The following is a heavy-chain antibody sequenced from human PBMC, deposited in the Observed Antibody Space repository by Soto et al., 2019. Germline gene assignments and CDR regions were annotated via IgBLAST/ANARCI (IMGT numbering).Heavy chain of an antibody. CDR1: GGTFSAYA. Sequence: GASVKVYCKASGGTFSAYAISWVRQAPGQGLEWMGGIIPIFGTANYAQKFQGRVTIAADESTSTAYMELSSLRSEDTAVYYCAKSGGWYSTFDIWGQGTMVTVSS. J-gene: IGHJ3*02. V-gene: IGHV1-69*13. CDR2: IIPIFGTA. D-gene: IGHD3-16*01. CDR3: AKSGGWYSTFDI.